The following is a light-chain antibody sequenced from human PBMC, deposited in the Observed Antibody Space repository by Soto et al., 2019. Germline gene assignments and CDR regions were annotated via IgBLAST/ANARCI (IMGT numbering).Light chain of an antibody. CDR3: SSYTSSSILGV. Sequence: QSALTQPASVSXSPGQSITISCTGTSTDVGGYNYVSWYQHHPGKAPKLMIYEVSNRPSGVSNRFSGSKSGNTASLTISGLLAEDEADYYCSSYTSSSILGVFGGGTKLTVL. CDR1: STDVGGYNY. J-gene: IGLJ2*01. V-gene: IGLV2-14*01. CDR2: EVS.